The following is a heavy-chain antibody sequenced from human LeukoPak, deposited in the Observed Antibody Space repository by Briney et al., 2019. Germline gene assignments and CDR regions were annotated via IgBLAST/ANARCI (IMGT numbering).Heavy chain of an antibody. CDR1: GFTFSTYS. D-gene: IGHD2-15*01. J-gene: IGHJ4*02. CDR3: ARDRCSGGACYSFDF. V-gene: IGHV3-21*06. CDR2: ISRSSSHI. Sequence: PGGSLRLSCAASGFTFSTYSMNWVRQAPGKGLEWVSSISRSSSHIYFADSVKGRFTISRDNAKNSLYLQVNSLRTEDTAVYYCARDRCSGGACYSFDFWGQGTLVTVSS.